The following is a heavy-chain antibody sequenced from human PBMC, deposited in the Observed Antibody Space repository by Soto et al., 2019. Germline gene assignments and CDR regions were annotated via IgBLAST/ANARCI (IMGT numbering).Heavy chain of an antibody. CDR2: ILYDGSNN. J-gene: IGHJ6*03. D-gene: IGHD3-3*01. V-gene: IGHV3-30*18. CDR1: GFTFSSYA. Sequence: GGSLRLSCAASGFTFSSYAMRWVRQAPGKGLEWVAFILYDGSNNYYADSLKGRFPISRDNSNNTLYLQMNSLRAVDTAVYYCSKAGGYDFWSGYPRQYYYYMDVWGKGTTVTVSS. CDR3: SKAGGYDFWSGYPRQYYYYMDV.